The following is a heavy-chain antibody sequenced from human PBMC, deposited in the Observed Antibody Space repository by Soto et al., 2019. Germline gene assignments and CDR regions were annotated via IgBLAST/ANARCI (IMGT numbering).Heavy chain of an antibody. CDR3: AKDAVYKDGLWLMDS. CDR1: GFTISTYA. V-gene: IGHV3-23*01. J-gene: IGHJ5*02. Sequence: GGSLRLSCAASGFTISTYAMTWVRQAPGKGLECVSGVTGSGGQIHYADSVKGRFTISKDNSKNTLYLQMSSLREEDTALYYCAKDAVYKDGLWLMDSWGQGTLVTVSS. D-gene: IGHD2-21*01. CDR2: VTGSGGQI.